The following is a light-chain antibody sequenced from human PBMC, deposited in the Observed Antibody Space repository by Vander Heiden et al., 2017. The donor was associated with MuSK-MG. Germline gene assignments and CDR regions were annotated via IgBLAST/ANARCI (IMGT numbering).Light chain of an antibody. J-gene: IGKJ4*01. CDR1: QSVLYSSKNKTY. CDR2: WAS. V-gene: IGKV4-1*01. CDR3: QQYYSSPLT. Sequence: DIVMTQSPDSLAVSLGERAIINCKSSQSVLYSSKNKTYLAWYQQKPGQPPKLLIYWASTRESGVPDRFSGSGSGTDFTLTISSLQAEDVAVYYCQQYYSSPLTFGGGTKVEIK.